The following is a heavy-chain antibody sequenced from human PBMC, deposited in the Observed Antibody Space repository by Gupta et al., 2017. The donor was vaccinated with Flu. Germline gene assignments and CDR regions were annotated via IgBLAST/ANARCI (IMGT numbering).Heavy chain of an antibody. Sequence: AGGLAFTCDVINRFHIAPGKGLEQVSAISGSGGSTYYADSVKGRFTISRDNSKNTLYLQMNSLRAEDTAVYYCAKEYSSGWDTPLPSNYQAGDAFDIWGQGTMVTVSS. CDR2: ISGSGGST. D-gene: IGHD6-19*01. CDR3: AKEYSSGWDTPLPSNYQAGDAFDI. CDR1: GLAFTCDV. J-gene: IGHJ3*02. V-gene: IGHV3-23*01.